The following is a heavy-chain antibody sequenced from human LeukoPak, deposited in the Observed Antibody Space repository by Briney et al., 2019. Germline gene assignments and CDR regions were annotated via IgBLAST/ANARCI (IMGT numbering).Heavy chain of an antibody. CDR3: AKGSSGDY. J-gene: IGHJ4*02. CDR2: ISYGGSNK. Sequence: GGSLRLSCAASGFTFSSYGMHWVRRAPGKGLEWVAVISYGGSNKYYADSVKGRFTISRDNSKNTLYLQMNSLRAEDTAVYYCAKGSSGDYWGQGTLVTVSS. V-gene: IGHV3-30*18. CDR1: GFTFSSYG. D-gene: IGHD6-6*01.